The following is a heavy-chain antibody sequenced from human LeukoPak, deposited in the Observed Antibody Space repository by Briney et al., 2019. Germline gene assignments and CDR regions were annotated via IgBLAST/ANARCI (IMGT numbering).Heavy chain of an antibody. V-gene: IGHV3-74*01. D-gene: IGHD2-2*01. CDR1: GFTFSSYW. CDR3: ARGSRYQLLLIDY. CDR2: INSDGSST. Sequence: GGSLRLSCAASGFTFSSYWMHWVRQAPGKGPVWVSRINSDGSSTNYADSVKGRFTISRDNAKNTLYLQMNSLRAEDTAVYFCARGSRYQLLLIDYWGQGTLVTVSS. J-gene: IGHJ4*02.